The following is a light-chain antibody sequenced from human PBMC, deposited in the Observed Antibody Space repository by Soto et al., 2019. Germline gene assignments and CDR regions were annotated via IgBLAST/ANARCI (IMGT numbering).Light chain of an antibody. CDR2: DAS. Sequence: VLTQSPGTLSLSPGERATLSCRASQTVRNNYLAWYQQKTGQAPRLLIYDASSRATGIPDRFSGGVSGTDFTLTISRLEPEDGEVDECQQWGSSPWTFGQGTKVDIK. CDR1: QTVRNNY. V-gene: IGKV3-20*01. CDR3: QQWGSSPWT. J-gene: IGKJ1*01.